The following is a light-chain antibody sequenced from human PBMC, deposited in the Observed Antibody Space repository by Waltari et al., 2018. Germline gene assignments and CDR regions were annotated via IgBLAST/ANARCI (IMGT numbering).Light chain of an antibody. V-gene: IGLV1-51*02. Sequence: QSVLTQPPSVSAAPGQKVTISCSGSTSNLGNHYVSWYQQVPGAAPKVFIYETEKRPSGIPDRFSGSKSGTSASLGITGLQTGDEAAYYCGTWDNNLSALVFGGGTKLTVL. CDR3: GTWDNNLSALV. CDR2: ETE. CDR1: TSNLGNHY. J-gene: IGLJ2*01.